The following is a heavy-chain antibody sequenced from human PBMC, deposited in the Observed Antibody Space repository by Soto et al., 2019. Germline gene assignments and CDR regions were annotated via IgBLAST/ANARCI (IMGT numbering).Heavy chain of an antibody. D-gene: IGHD2-15*01. J-gene: IGHJ6*02. V-gene: IGHV1-46*03. CDR2: INPSGGST. CDR1: GYTFTSYY. Sequence: ASVKVSCKASGYTFTSYYMHCVRPAHGQGLEWMGIINPSGGSTSYAQKFQGRVTMTRDTSTSTVYMELSSLRSEDTAVYYCARVVAPYYYYGMDVWGQGTTVTVSS. CDR3: ARVVAPYYYYGMDV.